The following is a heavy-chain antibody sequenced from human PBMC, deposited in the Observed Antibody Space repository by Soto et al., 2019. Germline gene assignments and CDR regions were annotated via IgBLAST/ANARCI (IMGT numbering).Heavy chain of an antibody. CDR1: GYSFTNYW. CDR2: IYPDDSDT. V-gene: IGHV5-51*01. D-gene: IGHD3-3*01. J-gene: IGHJ5*02. Sequence: GESLKISCKGSGYSFTNYWIGWVRQMPGKGLEGMGMIYPDDSDTKYSPSFQGQVTFSADKSINTAYLQWSSLKASDTAIYYCARLEWLSLAAWFDPWGQGTLVTVSS. CDR3: ARLEWLSLAAWFDP.